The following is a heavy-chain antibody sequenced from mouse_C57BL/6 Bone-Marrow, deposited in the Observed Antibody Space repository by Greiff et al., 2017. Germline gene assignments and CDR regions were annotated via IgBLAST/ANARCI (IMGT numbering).Heavy chain of an antibody. D-gene: IGHD1-1*01. V-gene: IGHV1-7*01. Sequence: VMLVESGAELAKPGASVKLSCKASGYTFTSYWMHWVKQRPGQGLEWIGYINPSSGYTKYNQKFKDKATLTADKTSSTAYMQLSSLTYEDSAVYYCAIRYYGSGYFDVWGTGTTVTVSS. CDR2: INPSSGYT. J-gene: IGHJ1*03. CDR3: AIRYYGSGYFDV. CDR1: GYTFTSYW.